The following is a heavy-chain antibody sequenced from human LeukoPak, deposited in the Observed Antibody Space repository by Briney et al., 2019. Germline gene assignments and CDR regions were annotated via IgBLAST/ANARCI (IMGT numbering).Heavy chain of an antibody. Sequence: GSLRLSCAASGFTFTSYWMYWVRQAPGKGLLWVSRINSDGSSTSYADSVKGRFTISRDNAKDTLYLQMNSLRAEDTAVYYCARGENTYIDYWGQGTLVTVSS. CDR3: ARGENTYIDY. D-gene: IGHD3-16*01. J-gene: IGHJ4*02. CDR2: INSDGSST. CDR1: GFTFTSYW. V-gene: IGHV3-74*01.